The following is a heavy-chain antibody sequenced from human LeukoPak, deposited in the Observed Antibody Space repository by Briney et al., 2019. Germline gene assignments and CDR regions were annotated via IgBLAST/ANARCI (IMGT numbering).Heavy chain of an antibody. Sequence: PGGSLRLSCTASGFTFSAYAMMWVRQAPGKGPEWVSAIRGGGGSAFYADSVKGRFTISRDNSKYTLFLQMNRLRAEDTAVYYCARDPNGDHIGAFDMWGPGTMVTVSS. D-gene: IGHD4-17*01. J-gene: IGHJ3*02. CDR3: ARDPNGDHIGAFDM. V-gene: IGHV3-23*01. CDR2: IRGGGGSA. CDR1: GFTFSAYA.